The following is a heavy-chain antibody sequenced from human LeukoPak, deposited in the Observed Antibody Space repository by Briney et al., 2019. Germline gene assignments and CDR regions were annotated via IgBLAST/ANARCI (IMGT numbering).Heavy chain of an antibody. CDR2: IYYRGNT. V-gene: IGHV4-59*01. Sequence: SETLSLTCTVSGGSISSFYWSWIRQPPGKGLEWIGYIYYRGNTQYNPSLKSRVTISVDTYKNQFSLRLTSVTAADTAVYYCARDLDYGGSSIWYFDFWGRGTLVTVSS. D-gene: IGHD4-23*01. CDR3: ARDLDYGGSSIWYFDF. J-gene: IGHJ2*01. CDR1: GGSISSFY.